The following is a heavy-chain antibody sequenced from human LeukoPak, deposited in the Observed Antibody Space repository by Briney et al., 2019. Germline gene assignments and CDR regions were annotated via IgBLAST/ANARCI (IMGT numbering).Heavy chain of an antibody. CDR3: AREGYCRSTSCHTLSDY. CDR2: IYSSGST. Sequence: SETLSLTCTVSGGSISGYYWSWIRQPAGKGLDWIGRIYSSGSTNYNPSLKSRVTMSIDTSKNQFSLKLRSVTAADTAVYYCAREGYCRSTSCHTLSDYWGQGTLVTVSS. CDR1: GGSISGYY. J-gene: IGHJ4*02. V-gene: IGHV4-4*07. D-gene: IGHD2-2*02.